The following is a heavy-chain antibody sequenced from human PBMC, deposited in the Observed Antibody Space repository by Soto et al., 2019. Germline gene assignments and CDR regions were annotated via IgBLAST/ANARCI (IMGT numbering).Heavy chain of an antibody. J-gene: IGHJ5*02. V-gene: IGHV1-3*01. Sequence: ASVKVSCKASGYNFTTYAMHWVRQAPGQRLEWMGWINAGNGNTKYSQKFQDRVTITRDTSASTAYMDLSSLRSEDTAVYYCAIGCYSWFDPWGQGTLVTVSS. CDR1: GYNFTTYA. CDR3: AIGCYSWFDP. CDR2: INAGNGNT. D-gene: IGHD2-15*01.